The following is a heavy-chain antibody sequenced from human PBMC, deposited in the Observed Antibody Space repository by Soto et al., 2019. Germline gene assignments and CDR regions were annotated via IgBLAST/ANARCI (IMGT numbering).Heavy chain of an antibody. CDR3: TPDNMFGVTFPQFHN. CDR2: IKSKAGGRAT. J-gene: IGHJ1*01. D-gene: IGHD3-3*01. V-gene: IGHV3-15*01. Sequence: GSLRLSCAASGFTFSDAWMSWVRQAPGQGLEWVARIKSKAGGRATDFAAPVKGRFSISGDDSKNTLYPQMDNLKTEDTDVYFCTPDNMFGVTFPQFHNWGQGTLVTVSS. CDR1: GFTFSDAW.